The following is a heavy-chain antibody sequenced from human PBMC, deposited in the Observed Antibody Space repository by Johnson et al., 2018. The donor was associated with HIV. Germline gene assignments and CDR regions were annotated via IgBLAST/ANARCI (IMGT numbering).Heavy chain of an antibody. V-gene: IGHV3-15*05. Sequence: VQLVESGGGLVQPGGSLTLSCAASGFTFSNACMSWVRQAPGKGLEWVGRVKSKTDGGTTDYAAPVKGRFTISRDASNNTLYVQRNSLRAEDTALYYCARWVGYIVVVPAAADAFDIWGQGTMVTVSS. J-gene: IGHJ3*02. CDR3: ARWVGYIVVVPAAADAFDI. CDR2: VKSKTDGGTT. D-gene: IGHD2-2*01. CDR1: GFTFSNAC.